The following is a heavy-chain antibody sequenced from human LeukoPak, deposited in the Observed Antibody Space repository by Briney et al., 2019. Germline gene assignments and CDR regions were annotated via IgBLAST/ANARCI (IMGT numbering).Heavy chain of an antibody. D-gene: IGHD3-22*01. CDR3: AGLGVYYDSSGTDYFDY. CDR2: INPNSGGT. J-gene: IGHJ4*02. V-gene: IGHV1-2*02. Sequence: ASVKVSCEASGYTFTGYYMHWVRQAPGQGLEWMGWINPNSGGTNYAQKFQGRVTMTRDTSISTAYMELSSLRSDDTAVYYCAGLGVYYDSSGTDYFDYWGQGTLVTVSS. CDR1: GYTFTGYY.